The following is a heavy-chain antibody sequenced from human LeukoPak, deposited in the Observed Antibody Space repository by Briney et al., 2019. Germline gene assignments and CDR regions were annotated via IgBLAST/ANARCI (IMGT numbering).Heavy chain of an antibody. Sequence: ASVKVSCKVSGYTLTELSMHWVRQAPGKGPEWMGGFDPEDGETIYAQKFQGRVTMTEDTSTDTAYMELSSLRSEDTAVYYCATGAKPYYYGSGSPVHFDYWGQGTLVTVSS. J-gene: IGHJ4*02. CDR1: GYTLTELS. CDR2: FDPEDGET. CDR3: ATGAKPYYYGSGSPVHFDY. V-gene: IGHV1-24*01. D-gene: IGHD3-10*01.